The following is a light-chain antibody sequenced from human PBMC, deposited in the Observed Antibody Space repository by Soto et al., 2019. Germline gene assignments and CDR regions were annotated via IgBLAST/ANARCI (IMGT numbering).Light chain of an antibody. Sequence: DIQMTQSPSTLSGSVGDRVTITCRASQTISSWLAWYQQKPGKAPKLLIYKASTLKSGVPSRFSGSGSGTEFTLTISXLQPDDFATFYCQHYNSYSEAFGQGT. J-gene: IGKJ1*01. CDR3: QHYNSYSEA. CDR1: QTISSW. V-gene: IGKV1-5*03. CDR2: KAS.